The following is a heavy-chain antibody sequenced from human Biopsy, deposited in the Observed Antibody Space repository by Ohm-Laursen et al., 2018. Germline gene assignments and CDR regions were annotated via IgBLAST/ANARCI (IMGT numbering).Heavy chain of an antibody. J-gene: IGHJ6*02. CDR3: ARVAGGYAYYYGMDV. CDR1: GDSVSSGSFY. Sequence: PSDTLSLTCTVSGDSVSSGSFYWTWIRQPPGQGLECIGYVYDRGSTANYNPSLESRLTMSVDMPKNQFSLKLTSVTAADTAVYYCARVAGGYAYYYGMDVWGQGTTVIVSS. CDR2: VYDRGSTA. V-gene: IGHV4-61*01. D-gene: IGHD5-12*01.